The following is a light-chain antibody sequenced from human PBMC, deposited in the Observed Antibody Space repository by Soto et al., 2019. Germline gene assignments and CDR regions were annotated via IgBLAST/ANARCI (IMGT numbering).Light chain of an antibody. CDR3: QQYYSYPRT. CDR2: AAS. Sequence: AIRISQYPSSPSASTGDRVTITCRASEGISSYVAWDQQKPGKAPKRLIYAASTLQSGVPSRFSGSGSGTDFTRTIPCLQSTDFATYDCQQYYSYPRTCGQGTKVEIK. V-gene: IGKV1-8*01. CDR1: EGISSY. J-gene: IGKJ1*01.